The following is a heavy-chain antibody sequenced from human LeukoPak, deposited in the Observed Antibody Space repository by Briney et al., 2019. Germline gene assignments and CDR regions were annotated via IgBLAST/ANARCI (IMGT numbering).Heavy chain of an antibody. CDR3: ARTYMVRGVIIEAFDY. Sequence: HPSQTLSLTCAVSGGSISSGGYSWSSIRQPPGKGLEWIGYIYHSGSTYYNPSLKSRVTMSVDRSKNQFSLKLSSVTAADTAVYYCARTYMVRGVIIEAFDYWGQGTLVTVSS. J-gene: IGHJ4*02. V-gene: IGHV4-30-2*01. CDR1: GGSISSGGYS. CDR2: IYHSGST. D-gene: IGHD3-10*01.